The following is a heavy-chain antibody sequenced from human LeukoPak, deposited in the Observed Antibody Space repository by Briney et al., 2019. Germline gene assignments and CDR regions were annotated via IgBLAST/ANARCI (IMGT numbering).Heavy chain of an antibody. V-gene: IGHV3-15*01. Sequence: GGSLRLSCAASGFTFSNAWMSWVRQAPGKGLEWVGRMKSKTDGGTTDYAAPVKGRFTISRDDSKNTRYLQMNSPKTDDTAVYYCTTSYRGDSAFDIWGQGTMVTVSS. D-gene: IGHD1-26*01. J-gene: IGHJ3*02. CDR3: TTSYRGDSAFDI. CDR2: MKSKTDGGTT. CDR1: GFTFSNAW.